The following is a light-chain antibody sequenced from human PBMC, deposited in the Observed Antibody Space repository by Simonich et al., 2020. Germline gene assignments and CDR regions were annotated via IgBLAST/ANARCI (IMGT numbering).Light chain of an antibody. CDR2: YKSDSDK. J-gene: IGLJ3*02. Sequence: QAVLTQPASLSASPGASASLTCTLRSGINVGTYRLYWYQQQPGSPPQYLLRYKSDSDKQQGSGVPSRFSGSKDASANAGILLISGLPSEDEADYYCMIWHSSAWVFGGGTKLTVL. CDR1: SGINVGTYR. V-gene: IGLV5-45*01. CDR3: MIWHSSAWV.